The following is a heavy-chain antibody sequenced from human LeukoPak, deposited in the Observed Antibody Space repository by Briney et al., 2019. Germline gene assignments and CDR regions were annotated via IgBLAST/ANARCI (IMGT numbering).Heavy chain of an antibody. Sequence: GGSLRLSCTASGFTISSFGMSWVRQAPGKGLEWVSALSGSADSTYYADSVKGRFTISKDISKNTLYLQMDSLRAEDTAIYYCAKDSPVCTYWGQGTLVTVSS. D-gene: IGHD2-8*01. CDR2: LSGSADST. V-gene: IGHV3-23*01. J-gene: IGHJ4*02. CDR1: GFTISSFG. CDR3: AKDSPVCTY.